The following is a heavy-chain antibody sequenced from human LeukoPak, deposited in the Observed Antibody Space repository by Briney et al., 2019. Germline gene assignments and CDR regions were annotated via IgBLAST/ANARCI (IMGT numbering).Heavy chain of an antibody. CDR1: GGSFSGYY. J-gene: IGHJ6*02. Sequence: SETLSLTCAVYGGSFSGYYWSWIRQPPGKGLEWIGEINHGGSTNYNPSLKSRVTISVDTSKNQFSLKLSSVTAADTAVYYCARGVDCSSTSCNGGGYYYGMDVWGQGTTVTVSS. CDR3: ARGVDCSSTSCNGGGYYYGMDV. D-gene: IGHD2-2*01. CDR2: INHGGST. V-gene: IGHV4-34*01.